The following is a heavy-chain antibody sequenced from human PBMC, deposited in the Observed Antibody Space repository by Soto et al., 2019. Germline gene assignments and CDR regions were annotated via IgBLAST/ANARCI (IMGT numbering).Heavy chain of an antibody. CDR3: ARGREIFGLRGRLWFDP. CDR2: INHSGST. J-gene: IGHJ5*02. Sequence: PSETLSLTCAVYGGSFSGYYWSWIRQPPGKGLEWIGEINHSGSTNYNPSLKSRVTISVDTSKNQFSLKLSSVTAADTAVYYCARGREIFGLRGRLWFDPWGQGTLVTVSS. D-gene: IGHD3-3*01. CDR1: GGSFSGYY. V-gene: IGHV4-34*01.